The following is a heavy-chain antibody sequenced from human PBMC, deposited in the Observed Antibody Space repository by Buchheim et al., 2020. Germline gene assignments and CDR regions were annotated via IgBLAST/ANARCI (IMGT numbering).Heavy chain of an antibody. D-gene: IGHD6-13*01. V-gene: IGHV3-66*01. J-gene: IGHJ4*02. CDR3: ARAARRSWLYFDY. CDR2: IYSGGST. Sequence: EVQLVESGGGLVQPGGSLRLSCAASGFTVSSNYMSWVRQAPGKGLEWVSVIYSGGSTYYADSVKGRFTISRDNSKSTLYLQMNSLRAEDTAVYYCARAARRSWLYFDYWGQGTL. CDR1: GFTVSSNY.